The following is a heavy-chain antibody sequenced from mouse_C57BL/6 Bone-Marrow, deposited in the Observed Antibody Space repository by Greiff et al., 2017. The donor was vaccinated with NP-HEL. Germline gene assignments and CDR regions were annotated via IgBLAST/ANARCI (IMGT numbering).Heavy chain of an antibody. J-gene: IGHJ4*01. CDR1: GYAFSSYW. D-gene: IGHD1-1*01. V-gene: IGHV1-80*01. Sequence: VKLVESGAELVKPGASVKISCKASGYAFSSYWMNWVKERPGKGLEWIGQIYPGDGDTKYNGKFKGKATLTADKSSSTDYMQVSSLTSEDSAVYFCARGDYGSSRFGYAMDYWGQGTSVTVSS. CDR3: ARGDYGSSRFGYAMDY. CDR2: IYPGDGDT.